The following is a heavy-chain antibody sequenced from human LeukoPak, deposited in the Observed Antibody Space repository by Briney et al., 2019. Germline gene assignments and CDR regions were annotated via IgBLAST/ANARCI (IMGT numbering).Heavy chain of an antibody. J-gene: IGHJ5*02. D-gene: IGHD3-10*01. Sequence: ASVKVSCKASGYSFTDNYIYWVRKAPGQGLEWMGWINPKNGDTNYAQKFQGRVTMTRDTSVTTAYMELRRLRSDDTAVYYCGRDWITMLRAVIFPWGQGTLVTVSA. CDR1: GYSFTDNY. CDR3: GRDWITMLRAVIFP. CDR2: INPKNGDT. V-gene: IGHV1-2*02.